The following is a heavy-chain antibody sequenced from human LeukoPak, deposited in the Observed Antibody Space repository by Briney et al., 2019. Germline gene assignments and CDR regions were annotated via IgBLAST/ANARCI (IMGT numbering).Heavy chain of an antibody. CDR2: IYYSGST. CDR1: GGSVSNYF. CDR3: AIQVVGATHMVFDY. Sequence: SETLSLTCTVSGGSVSNYFWSWLRQPPGKGLEWIGYIYYSGSTNYNPSLKSRVTISVDTSKNQFSLKLISVTAADTAVYHCAIQVVGATHMVFDYWGQGTLVTVSS. V-gene: IGHV4-59*08. D-gene: IGHD1-26*01. J-gene: IGHJ4*02.